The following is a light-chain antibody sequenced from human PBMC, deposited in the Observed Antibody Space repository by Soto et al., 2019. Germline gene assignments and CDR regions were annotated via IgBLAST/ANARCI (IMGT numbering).Light chain of an antibody. V-gene: IGKV1-6*01. CDR2: AAS. Sequence: AIQMTQSPSSLSASVGDRVTITCRASQDIGSYLGWYQQKPGKAPKLLIFAASNLHNGVPSRFSGSGSGTDFTLTISSLHPEDFATYCCLQVLSYPRTCGQGTKVEI. CDR3: LQVLSYPRT. CDR1: QDIGSY. J-gene: IGKJ1*01.